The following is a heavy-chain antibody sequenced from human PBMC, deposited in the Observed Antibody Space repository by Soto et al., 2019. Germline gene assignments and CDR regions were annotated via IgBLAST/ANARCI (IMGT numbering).Heavy chain of an antibody. J-gene: IGHJ4*02. Sequence: GGSLRLSCAASGFTVSSNYMSWVRQAPGKGLEWVSVIYSDGYTYYAASVKGRFTISRDNFKNTLYLQMSSLRAEDTAVYYCARRKYCSSTTCFDYWGQGTLVTVSS. CDR1: GFTVSSNY. V-gene: IGHV3-66*01. CDR3: ARRKYCSSTTCFDY. D-gene: IGHD2-2*01. CDR2: IYSDGYT.